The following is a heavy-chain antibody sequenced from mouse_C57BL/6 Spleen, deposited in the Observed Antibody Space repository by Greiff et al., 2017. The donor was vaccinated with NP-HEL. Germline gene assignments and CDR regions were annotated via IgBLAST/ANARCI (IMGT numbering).Heavy chain of an antibody. CDR2: IYPGSGNT. CDR3: ASGDSLFAY. J-gene: IGHJ3*01. V-gene: IGHV1-66*01. CDR1: GYSFTSSY. Sequence: VQLQQSGPELVKPGASVKISCKASGYSFTSSYIHWVKQRPGQGLEWIGWIYPGSGNTTYNEKFKGTATLTADTSSSTAYMQLSSLTAEDSAVYYCASGDSLFAYWGQGTLVTVSA.